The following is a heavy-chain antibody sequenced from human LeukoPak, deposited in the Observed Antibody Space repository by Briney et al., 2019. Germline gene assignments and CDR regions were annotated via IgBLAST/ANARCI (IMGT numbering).Heavy chain of an antibody. D-gene: IGHD6-6*01. Sequence: KTGGSLRLSCAASGLRFSDYYVSWIRQAPGKGLQWVSYISSGGDIMHYADSVKGRFTSSRDNAKNSLFLQMTSLRAKDTAVYYCARDGVTSSSSPFFFDYWGQGALVTVSS. V-gene: IGHV3-11*04. J-gene: IGHJ4*02. CDR1: GLRFSDYY. CDR3: ARDGVTSSSSPFFFDY. CDR2: ISSGGDIM.